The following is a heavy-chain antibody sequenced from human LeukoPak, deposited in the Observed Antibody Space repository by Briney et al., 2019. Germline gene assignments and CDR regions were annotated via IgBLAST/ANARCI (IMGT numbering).Heavy chain of an antibody. CDR1: GFTVSSSY. CDR2: IYSGGST. J-gene: IGHJ4*02. V-gene: IGHV3-66*01. CDR3: ARGAVAFVSN. D-gene: IGHD2-15*01. Sequence: GGSLRLSCAAPGFTVSSSYMSWVRQAPGKGLEWVSVIYSGGSTYYADSVKGRFTISRDNSKNTLYLQMNSLRAEDTAVYYCARGAVAFVSNWGQGTLVTVSS.